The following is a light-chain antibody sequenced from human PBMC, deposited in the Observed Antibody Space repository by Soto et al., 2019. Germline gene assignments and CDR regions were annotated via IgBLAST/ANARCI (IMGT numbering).Light chain of an antibody. CDR2: GAS. CDR3: QQYGTSPIT. V-gene: IGKV3-20*01. CDR1: ESVYANY. Sequence: EIVLMQSPGTVSLSPGEGATLSCRASESVYANYLSWYQQKPGQAPRLLIYGASSRATGIPDRFSGSGSGTDFTLTINRLEPGDFAVYFCQQYGTSPITFGQGTRLEIK. J-gene: IGKJ5*01.